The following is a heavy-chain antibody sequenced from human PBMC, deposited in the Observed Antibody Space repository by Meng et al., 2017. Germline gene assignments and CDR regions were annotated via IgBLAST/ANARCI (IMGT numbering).Heavy chain of an antibody. Sequence: QINLKESGPTLLKPTQTLTLACTFSGFSFSTSGVGVGWIRQPPGKALEWLALIYWDDDKRYSPSLKSRLTITKDTSKNQVVLTMTNMDPVDTATYYCAHRRGDSREGWFDPWGQGTLVTVSS. D-gene: IGHD2-21*02. CDR1: GFSFSTSGVG. J-gene: IGHJ5*02. CDR3: AHRRGDSREGWFDP. CDR2: IYWDDDK. V-gene: IGHV2-5*02.